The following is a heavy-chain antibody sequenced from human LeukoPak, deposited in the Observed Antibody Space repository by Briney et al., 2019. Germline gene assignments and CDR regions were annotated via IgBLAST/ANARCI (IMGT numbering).Heavy chain of an antibody. Sequence: ASVKVSCKASGYTFTGYYMHWVRQAPGQGLEWMGWINPNSGGTNYAQKFQGRVTMTRDTSISTAYMELSRLRSDDTAVYYCARDPSNSSGWLIYFDYWGQGTLVTVSS. D-gene: IGHD6-19*01. CDR1: GYTFTGYY. J-gene: IGHJ4*02. CDR3: ARDPSNSSGWLIYFDY. V-gene: IGHV1-2*02. CDR2: INPNSGGT.